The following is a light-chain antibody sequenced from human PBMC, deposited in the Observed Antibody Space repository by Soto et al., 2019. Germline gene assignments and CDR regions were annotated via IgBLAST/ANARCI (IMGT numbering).Light chain of an antibody. CDR1: QSVSNNY. J-gene: IGKJ4*01. Sequence: EIVLTQSPATLSLSPWERATLSCRASQSVSNNYLAWYQQKPGQAPRLLIYDASNRATGIPARFSGSGSGTDFTLTISSLEPEDFAVYYCQQRSNWPLTFGGGTKVDIK. V-gene: IGKV3-11*01. CDR2: DAS. CDR3: QQRSNWPLT.